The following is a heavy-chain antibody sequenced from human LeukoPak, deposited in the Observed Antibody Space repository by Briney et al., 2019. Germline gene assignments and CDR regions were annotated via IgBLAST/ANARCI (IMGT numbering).Heavy chain of an antibody. V-gene: IGHV1-18*01. D-gene: IGHD1-26*01. Sequence: ASVKVSCKASGYTFTSYGISWVRQAPGQGLEWMGWISAYNCNTNYSQKLQGRVTMTTDTSASTAYMELRSLRSDDTAVYYCANTYSGRWEWFDPWGQGTLVTVSS. CDR1: GYTFTSYG. CDR3: ANTYSGRWEWFDP. J-gene: IGHJ5*02. CDR2: ISAYNCNT.